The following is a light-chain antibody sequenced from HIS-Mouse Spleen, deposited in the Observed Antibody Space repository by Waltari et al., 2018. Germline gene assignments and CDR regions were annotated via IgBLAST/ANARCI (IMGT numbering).Light chain of an antibody. CDR2: EGS. CDR3: CSYAGSSTWV. J-gene: IGLJ3*02. Sequence: QSALTQPASASGSPGQSITLSCTGTSSDVWRYHLVSWYQQHPGKAPKLMIYEGSKRPSGVSNRFSGSKSGNTASLTISGLQAEDEADYYCCSYAGSSTWVFGGGTKLTVL. V-gene: IGLV2-23*01. CDR1: SSDVWRYHL.